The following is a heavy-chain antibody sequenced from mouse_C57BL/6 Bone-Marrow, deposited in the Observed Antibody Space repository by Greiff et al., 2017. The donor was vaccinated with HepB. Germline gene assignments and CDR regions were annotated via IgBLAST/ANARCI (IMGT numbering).Heavy chain of an antibody. V-gene: IGHV1-81*01. CDR3: ARSPYGSSFYYAMDY. J-gene: IGHJ4*01. Sequence: SGAELARPGASVKLSCKASGYTFTSYGISWVKQRTGQGLEWIGEIYPRSGNTYYNEKFKGKATLTADKSSSTAYMELRSLTSEDSAVYFCARSPYGSSFYYAMDYWGQGTSVTVSS. D-gene: IGHD1-1*01. CDR1: GYTFTSYG. CDR2: IYPRSGNT.